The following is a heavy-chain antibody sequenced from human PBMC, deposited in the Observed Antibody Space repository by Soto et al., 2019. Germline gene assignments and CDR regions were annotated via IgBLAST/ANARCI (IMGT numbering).Heavy chain of an antibody. CDR1: VFTFSDYY. V-gene: IGHV3-11*06. D-gene: IGHD5-18*01. CDR2: ISSSSSYT. CDR3: AAHYRYSYGYEFDY. Sequence: GGSLRLSCAASVFTFSDYYMSWLRQAPGKGLEWVSYISSSSSYTNYADSVKGRFTISRDNAKNSLYLQMNSLRAEDTAVYYCAAHYRYSYGYEFDYWGQGTLVTVSS. J-gene: IGHJ4*02.